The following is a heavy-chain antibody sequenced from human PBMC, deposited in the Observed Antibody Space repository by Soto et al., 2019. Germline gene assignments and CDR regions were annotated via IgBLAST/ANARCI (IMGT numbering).Heavy chain of an antibody. D-gene: IGHD3-3*01. V-gene: IGHV4-4*09. CDR3: ARQIGDDPFDI. J-gene: IGHJ3*02. CDR2: IYRTGST. CDR1: GGSISTYY. Sequence: SETLSLTCTVSGGSISTYYWNWIRQSPGKGLEWIGYIYRTGSTHYNPSLRSRAAISLGTSRNQFSLQLNSVTAADTAVYFCARQIGDDPFDIWGQGTMVTVSS.